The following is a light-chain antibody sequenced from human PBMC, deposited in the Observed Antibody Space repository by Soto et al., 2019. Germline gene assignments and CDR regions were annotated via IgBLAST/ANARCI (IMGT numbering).Light chain of an antibody. CDR2: GAS. CDR3: QQYNKWPQT. CDR1: QSVATN. V-gene: IGKV3-15*01. Sequence: EAVLTPSPATLSVFPGERATLSCRASQSVATNLAWYQQRPGQAPRLLIYGASKRAIGLPARFSGSGSGTEFTLTITSLQSEDFAVYYCQQYNKWPQTFGQGTKVDIK. J-gene: IGKJ1*01.